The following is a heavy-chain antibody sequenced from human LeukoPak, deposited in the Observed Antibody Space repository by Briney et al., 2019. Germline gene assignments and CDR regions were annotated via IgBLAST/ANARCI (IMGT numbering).Heavy chain of an antibody. D-gene: IGHD1-1*01. CDR2: IYHSGST. CDR1: GGSISSSNW. V-gene: IGHV4-4*02. Sequence: ASGTLSLTCAVSGGSISSSNWWSWVRQPPGKGLEWIGEIYHSGSTNYNPSLKSRVTISVDKSKNQFSLKLSSVTAADTAVYYCARTNDGDYYYGMDVWGQGTTVTVSS. CDR3: ARTNDGDYYYGMDV. J-gene: IGHJ6*02.